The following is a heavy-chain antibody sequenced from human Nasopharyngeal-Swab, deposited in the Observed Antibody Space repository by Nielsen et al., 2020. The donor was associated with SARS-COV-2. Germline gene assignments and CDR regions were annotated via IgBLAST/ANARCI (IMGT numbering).Heavy chain of an antibody. CDR3: ARHIRNIAAAGTPLYYFDY. Sequence: SETLSLTCTVSGGSISSGGYYWSWIRQHPGKGLEWIGYIYYSGSTYYNPSLKSRAPISVDTSKNQFSLKLSSVTAADTAVYYCARHIRNIAAAGTPLYYFDYWGQGTLVTVSS. J-gene: IGHJ4*02. D-gene: IGHD6-13*01. V-gene: IGHV4-31*03. CDR1: GGSISSGGYY. CDR2: IYYSGST.